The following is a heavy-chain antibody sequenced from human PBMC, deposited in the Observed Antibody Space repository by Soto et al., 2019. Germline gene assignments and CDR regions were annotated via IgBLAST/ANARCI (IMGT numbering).Heavy chain of an antibody. J-gene: IGHJ4*02. CDR2: ISAYNGNT. V-gene: IGHV1-18*04. Sequence: QVQLVQSGAEVKKPGASVKVSCKASGYTFTSYGISWVRQAPGQGLEWMGWISAYNGNTNYAQKFQGRVTMTTETSTNTAYMEVRSLRSDDTAVYYCARDKGSKAWYYFFDFWGQGTLVTVSS. CDR1: GYTFTSYG. D-gene: IGHD1-26*01. CDR3: ARDKGSKAWYYFFDF.